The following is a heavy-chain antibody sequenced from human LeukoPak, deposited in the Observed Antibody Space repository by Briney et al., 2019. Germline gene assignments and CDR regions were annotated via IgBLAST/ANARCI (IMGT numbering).Heavy chain of an antibody. J-gene: IGHJ4*02. CDR1: GYTFTSYY. D-gene: IGHD3-10*01. CDR2: INPSGGST. CDR3: ARVPVPGYGSGSYVDY. V-gene: IGHV1-46*01. Sequence: GASVKVSCKASGYTFTSYYMHWVRQAPGQGLEWMGIINPSGGSTSYAQKFQGRVTMTRDTSTSTVYMELSSLRSEDTAVYYCARVPVPGYGSGSYVDYWGQGTLVTVSS.